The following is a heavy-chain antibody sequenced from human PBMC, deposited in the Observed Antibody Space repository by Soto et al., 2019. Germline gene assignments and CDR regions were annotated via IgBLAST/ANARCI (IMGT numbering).Heavy chain of an antibody. CDR1: GGSISSGGYY. CDR3: ARELAQLGLRYFDGGGWFDP. J-gene: IGHJ5*02. D-gene: IGHD3-9*01. Sequence: LSLTCTVSGGSISSGGYYWSWIRQHPGKGLEWIGYIYYSGSTYYNPSLKSRVTISVDTSKNQFSLKLSSVTAADTAVYYCARELAQLGLRYFDGGGWFDPWGQGTLVTVSS. CDR2: IYYSGST. V-gene: IGHV4-31*03.